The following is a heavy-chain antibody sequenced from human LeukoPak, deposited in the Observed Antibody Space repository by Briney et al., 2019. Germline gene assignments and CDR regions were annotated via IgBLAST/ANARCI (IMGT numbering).Heavy chain of an antibody. CDR2: INSDGSST. V-gene: IGHV3-74*01. J-gene: IGHJ4*02. CDR3: ATDEAATGRLDY. CDR1: GFTFRNYW. Sequence: GGXLRLSCAASGFTFRNYWMHWVRQAPGKGLVWVSRINSDGSSTIYADSVKGRFTIYRDKDEKTLYLQINSLRAEDTAVYYCATDEAATGRLDYWGQGTLVTDSS. D-gene: IGHD1-1*01.